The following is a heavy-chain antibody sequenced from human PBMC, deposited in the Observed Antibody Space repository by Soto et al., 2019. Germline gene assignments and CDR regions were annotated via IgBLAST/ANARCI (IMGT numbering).Heavy chain of an antibody. Sequence: GGSLRLCCAASGFTVSIYAMHWVRQAPGKGLEWVALMWYDRSHTYYAESVKGRFNISRDESKNMLFLHMSGLRAEDTAVYYCSRDRSWWTGYYSGIDVWGQGPTVTVSS. D-gene: IGHD2-8*02. CDR1: GFTVSIYA. CDR2: MWYDRSHT. J-gene: IGHJ6*02. V-gene: IGHV3-33*01. CDR3: SRDRSWWTGYYSGIDV.